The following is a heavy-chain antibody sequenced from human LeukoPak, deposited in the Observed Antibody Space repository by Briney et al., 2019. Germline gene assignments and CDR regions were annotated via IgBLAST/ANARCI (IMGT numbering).Heavy chain of an antibody. D-gene: IGHD6-19*01. Sequence: GASVKVSCKASGYTFTAYSIHWVRQAPGQGLEWMGWINPNSDNTNYAQKFQGRVTMTRDTSISTAYMDLSSLRSDDTAVYYCARGGTIAVPGSKPGNDYWGQGTLVTVSS. J-gene: IGHJ4*02. CDR2: INPNSDNT. CDR1: GYTFTAYS. V-gene: IGHV1-2*02. CDR3: ARGGTIAVPGSKPGNDY.